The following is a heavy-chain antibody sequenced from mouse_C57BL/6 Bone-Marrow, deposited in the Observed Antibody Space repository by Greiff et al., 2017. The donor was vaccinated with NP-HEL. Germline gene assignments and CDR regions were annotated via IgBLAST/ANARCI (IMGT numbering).Heavy chain of an antibody. CDR2: TFYSGIT. CDR1: GFSINSDCY. Sequence: EVKLVESGPSLVRPSQTLSLTCTVTGFSINSDCYWIWIRQFPGNKLEYIGYTFYSGITYYNPSLESRTYITRDTSKTQFTLMLSSVPTEDTATYYCARDPYYYGSRNYWGQGTTLTVSS. V-gene: IGHV3-3*01. J-gene: IGHJ2*01. D-gene: IGHD1-1*01. CDR3: ARDPYYYGSRNY.